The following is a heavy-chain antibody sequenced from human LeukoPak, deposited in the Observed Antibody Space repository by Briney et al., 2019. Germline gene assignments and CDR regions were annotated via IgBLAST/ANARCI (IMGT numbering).Heavy chain of an antibody. CDR1: GFTFDTYT. CDR3: AKDRLPDGAWSIDS. CDR2: ISGANSGT. D-gene: IGHD4/OR15-4a*01. V-gene: IGHV3-23*01. J-gene: IGHJ4*02. Sequence: GGSLRLSCAASGFTFDTYTMSWVRQAPGKGLEWVSSISGANSGTFYAKSVMGRFTISRNNSRSTLFLQMSGLRADDTATYYCAKDRLPDGAWSIDSWGRGTLVAVSS.